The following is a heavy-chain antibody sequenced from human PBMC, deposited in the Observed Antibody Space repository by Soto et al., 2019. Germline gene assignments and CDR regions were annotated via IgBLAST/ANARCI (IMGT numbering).Heavy chain of an antibody. D-gene: IGHD3-3*01. CDR3: AKDISRGPTKNYDFWSGPDY. CDR1: VFTFDDYA. CDR2: ISWDGSNR. V-gene: IGHV3-43D*04. J-gene: IGHJ4*02. Sequence: WWSLRLSCSASVFTFDDYAMHWFRQPPGKGLEWVSLISWDGSNRYYADSVQGRFTISRDNSKYSLYPEMNSLRPEDTALYYCAKDISRGPTKNYDFWSGPDYWGQGTLVTVSS.